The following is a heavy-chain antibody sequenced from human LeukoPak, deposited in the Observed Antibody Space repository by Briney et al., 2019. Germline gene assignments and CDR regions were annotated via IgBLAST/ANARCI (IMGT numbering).Heavy chain of an antibody. V-gene: IGHV3-48*03. Sequence: PGGSLRLSCAASGFTFSRYGMHWVGQPPDKGLEWVSYISSSGRTIYYADSVKGRFTISRDNDKNSLYLQMNSLRAEDTAVYYCAELGITMIGGVWGKGTTVTISS. CDR2: ISSSGRTI. CDR3: AELGITMIGGV. D-gene: IGHD3-10*02. J-gene: IGHJ6*04. CDR1: GFTFSRYG.